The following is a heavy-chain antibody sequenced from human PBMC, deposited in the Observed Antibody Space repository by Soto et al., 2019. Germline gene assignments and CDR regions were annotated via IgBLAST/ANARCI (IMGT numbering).Heavy chain of an antibody. Sequence: SQTLSLTCAICGDSVSSNSAAWNCIRQSPSRGLEWLGRTYYRSKWYNDYAVSVKSRITINPDTSKNQFSLQLNSVTPEDTAVYYCARDWVHIAQNNWFDPWGQGTLVTVSS. V-gene: IGHV6-1*01. CDR1: GDSVSSNSAA. CDR2: TYYRSKWYN. CDR3: ARDWVHIAQNNWFDP. D-gene: IGHD5-12*01. J-gene: IGHJ5*02.